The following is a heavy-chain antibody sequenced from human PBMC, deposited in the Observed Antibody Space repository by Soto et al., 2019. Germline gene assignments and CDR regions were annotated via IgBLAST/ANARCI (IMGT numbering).Heavy chain of an antibody. CDR3: ARDRLRGYDSSGFYS. D-gene: IGHD3-22*01. J-gene: IGHJ4*02. V-gene: IGHV4-39*07. Sequence: SETLSLTCTVSGGSISSSSYYWGWIRQPPGKGLEWIGIIYFSGSTYYNPSLKSRVTISGDTSTNTVFLELRSLKSDDTAIYYCARDRLRGYDSSGFYSWGQGTMVTVSS. CDR1: GGSISSSSYY. CDR2: IYFSGST.